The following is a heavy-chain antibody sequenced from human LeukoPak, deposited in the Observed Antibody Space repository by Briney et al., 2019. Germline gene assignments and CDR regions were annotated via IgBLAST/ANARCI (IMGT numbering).Heavy chain of an antibody. D-gene: IGHD2-21*02. V-gene: IGHV4-34*01. J-gene: IGHJ4*02. CDR1: GGSFSGYY. CDR2: INHSGST. Sequence: SETLSLTCAVYGGSFSGYYWSWIRQPPGKGLEWIGEINHSGSTNYNPSLKSRVTISVDTSKNQFSLKLSSVTAADTAVYYCARHDIVVVTATPAFDYWGQGTLVTVSS. CDR3: ARHDIVVVTATPAFDY.